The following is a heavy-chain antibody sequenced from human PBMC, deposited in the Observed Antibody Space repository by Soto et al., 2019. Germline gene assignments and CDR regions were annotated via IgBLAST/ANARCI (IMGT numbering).Heavy chain of an antibody. CDR2: IKQDGSEK. V-gene: IGHV3-7*04. CDR3: AGGAGWVHDY. D-gene: IGHD1-1*01. Sequence: EVQLVESGGGLVQPGGSLRLSCEASGFTFSNYWMNWVRQAPGKGLEWVANIKQDGSEKYYVESVKGRFTISRDNAKNLLYLQTNSLRAEDTAVYYCAGGAGWVHDYWGQGTLVTVSS. J-gene: IGHJ4*02. CDR1: GFTFSNYW.